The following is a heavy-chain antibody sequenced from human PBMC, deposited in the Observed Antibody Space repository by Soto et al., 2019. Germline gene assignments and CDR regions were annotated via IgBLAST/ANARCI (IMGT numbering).Heavy chain of an antibody. CDR2: ISSSGSTI. CDR1: GFTFSDYY. V-gene: IGHV3-11*01. D-gene: IGHD3-9*01. J-gene: IGHJ5*02. Sequence: GGSLRLSCAASGFTFSDYYMSWIRQAPGKGLEWVSYISSSGSTIYYADSVKGRFTISRDNAKNSLYLQMNSLRAEDTAVYYCARVLGVHDDILTGHPWFDPWGQGTLVTVSS. CDR3: ARVLGVHDDILTGHPWFDP.